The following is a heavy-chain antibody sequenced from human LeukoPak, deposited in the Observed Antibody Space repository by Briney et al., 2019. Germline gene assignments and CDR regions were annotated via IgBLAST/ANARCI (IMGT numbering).Heavy chain of an antibody. D-gene: IGHD3-9*01. J-gene: IGHJ5*02. CDR2: ISGSGGIT. CDR3: AKGYYFDILSGYSSPGS. V-gene: IGHV3-23*01. Sequence: GGSLRLSCAASGFTFSTYGMSWVRQAPGKGLEWVSVISGSGGITFYADSVKGRFTISRDDSKNTLYLQMNSLRAEDTAAYYCAKGYYFDILSGYSSPGSWGQGTLVTVSS. CDR1: GFTFSTYG.